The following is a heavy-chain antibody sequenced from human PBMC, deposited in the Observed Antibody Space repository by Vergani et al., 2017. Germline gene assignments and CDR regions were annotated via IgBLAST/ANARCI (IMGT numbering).Heavy chain of an antibody. CDR1: ESSFISNE. V-gene: IGHV5-51*01. J-gene: IGHJ4*02. CDR2: INPINSKI. D-gene: IGHD2-21*01. CDR3: TRHVPCGDGACLHFDH. Sequence: EVMLVPSGAEVKKPGESLKISCKYSESSFISNEIAWVRQMSGKGLQWMGNINPINSKIAYSPSFQAQDIMSLDKSITTAYLQCRSLKASDTAIYYCTRHVPCGDGACLHFDHWGEGRQVTVSS.